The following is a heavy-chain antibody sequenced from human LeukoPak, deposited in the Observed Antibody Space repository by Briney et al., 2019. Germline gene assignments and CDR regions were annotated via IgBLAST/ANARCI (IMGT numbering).Heavy chain of an antibody. CDR2: IKQDGSEK. V-gene: IGHV3-7*01. CDR3: ARDPFHLLILFDH. Sequence: GGSLRLSCAASGFTFSSYWMSWVRQAPGKGLEWVANIKQDGSEKYYADSVKGRFTISRDNSKNTLYLQMNSLRAEDTAVYYCARDPFHLLILFDHWGQGTLVTVSS. J-gene: IGHJ4*02. CDR1: GFTFSSYW. D-gene: IGHD3-9*01.